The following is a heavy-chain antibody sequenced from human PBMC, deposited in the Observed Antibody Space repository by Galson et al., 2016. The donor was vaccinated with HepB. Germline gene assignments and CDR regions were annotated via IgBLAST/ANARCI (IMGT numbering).Heavy chain of an antibody. CDR1: EYSFTTYW. D-gene: IGHD2-2*01. V-gene: IGHV5-51*01. CDR3: ARHQWYCSSLKCQANDPYGMDV. J-gene: IGHJ6*02. Sequence: QSGAEVKKPGESLKISCKASEYSFTTYWIAWVRQMPGKGLEWMGIVYPGDSDVIYSPSFQGQVTISADTSIPTAYLQWTSLKASDTATYYCARHQWYCSSLKCQANDPYGMDVWGQGTTVTVSS. CDR2: VYPGDSDV.